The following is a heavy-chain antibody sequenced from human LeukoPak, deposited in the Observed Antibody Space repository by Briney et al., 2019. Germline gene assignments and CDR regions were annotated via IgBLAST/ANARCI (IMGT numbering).Heavy chain of an antibody. Sequence: SETLSLTCAVYGGSFSGYYWSWIRQPPGKGLEWIGEINHSGSTNYSPSLKSRVTISADTSKNQFSLKLSSVTAADTAVYYCARGTNYYGSGNWGQGTLVTVSS. CDR1: GGSFSGYY. CDR3: ARGTNYYGSGN. V-gene: IGHV4-34*01. J-gene: IGHJ4*02. CDR2: INHSGST. D-gene: IGHD3-10*01.